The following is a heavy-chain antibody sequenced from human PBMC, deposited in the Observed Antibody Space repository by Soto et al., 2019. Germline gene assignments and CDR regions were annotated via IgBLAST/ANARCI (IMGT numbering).Heavy chain of an antibody. CDR2: ISAYNGNT. CDR1: GYTFTSYG. J-gene: IGHJ6*03. V-gene: IGHV1-18*01. Sequence: QVQLVQSGAEVKQPGASVKVSCKASGYTFTSYGMSWVRQAPGQGLEWMGWISAYNGNTNYAQKLQGRVTMTTDTSTSTAYMELRSLRSDDTAVYYCARAVLEWLFPPKTNYYYYYYMDVWGKGTTVTVSS. CDR3: ARAVLEWLFPPKTNYYYYYYMDV. D-gene: IGHD3-3*01.